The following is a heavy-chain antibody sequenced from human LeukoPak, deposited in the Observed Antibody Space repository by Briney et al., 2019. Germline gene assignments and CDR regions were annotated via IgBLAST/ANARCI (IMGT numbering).Heavy chain of an antibody. CDR2: IKEDGSEK. V-gene: IGHV3-7*03. D-gene: IGHD3-10*01. J-gene: IGHJ4*02. CDR3: ARTIRGY. CDR1: GFTFSNYW. Sequence: GGSLRLSCAASGFTFSNYWMSWVRQAPGNGLEWVANIKEDGSEKHYVDSVKGRFTISRDNAKNSLYLQMNGLRVDDTAVYYCARTIRGYWGQGTLVTVSS.